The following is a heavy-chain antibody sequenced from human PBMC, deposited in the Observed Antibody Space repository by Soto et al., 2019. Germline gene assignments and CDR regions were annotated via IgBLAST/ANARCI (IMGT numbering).Heavy chain of an antibody. Sequence: QVQLHESGPGLVKPSQTLSLTCTVSGGSLDRGGYYWTWIRQHPGKGLEWLGYIYFSGTTDYNPSLKSRLSISMDTSENQISLRLTSVTAADTAVYYCARTLMNNFGGGLEPIDWAFDLWGRGTLVTVSS. CDR3: ARTLMNNFGGGLEPIDWAFDL. CDR2: IYFSGTT. V-gene: IGHV4-31*03. D-gene: IGHD3-16*01. J-gene: IGHJ2*01. CDR1: GGSLDRGGYY.